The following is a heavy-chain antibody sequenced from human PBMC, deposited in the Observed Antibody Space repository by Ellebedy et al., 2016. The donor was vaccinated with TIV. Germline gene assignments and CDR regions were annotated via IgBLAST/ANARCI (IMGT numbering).Heavy chain of an antibody. CDR1: GYTFTVYH. D-gene: IGHD2-21*02. CDR2: INPKSGGT. CDR3: ATDCGGDCYYFDS. J-gene: IGHJ4*02. Sequence: AASVKVSCKASGYTFTVYHMHWVRQAPGQGLEWVGWINPKSGGTDYAEKFQGRVTMTRDTSINTVYMELKSLRSDDTAVYYCATDCGGDCYYFDSWGQGTLVTVSS. V-gene: IGHV1-2*02.